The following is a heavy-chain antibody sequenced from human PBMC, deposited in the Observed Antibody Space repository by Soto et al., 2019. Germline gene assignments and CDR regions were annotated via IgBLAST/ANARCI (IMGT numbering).Heavy chain of an antibody. V-gene: IGHV4-39*01. CDR3: ARRNYYDESGYFSRPFDY. CDR2: MYYSGST. J-gene: IGHJ4*02. Sequence: PSETLSLTCTVSGGSISTSSYFCGWIRQPPGKGLEWIGSMYYSGSTYYNPSLESRVTISVHTSKNQFSLRVASVTAADTAVYYCARRNYYDESGYFSRPFDYWGQGTLVTVSS. D-gene: IGHD3-22*01. CDR1: GGSISTSSYF.